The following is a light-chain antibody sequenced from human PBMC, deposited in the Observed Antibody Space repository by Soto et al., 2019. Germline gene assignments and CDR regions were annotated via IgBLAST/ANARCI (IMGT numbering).Light chain of an antibody. CDR1: DSNTGAGFD. CDR3: QSYDNSLNGVL. CDR2: GST. J-gene: IGLJ2*01. V-gene: IGLV1-40*01. Sequence: QSVLTQPPSVSGAPGQRVIISCTGSDSNTGAGFDVHWYQHLPGTAPKLLIYGSTIRASGVPERFSGSKSGASASLAITALQAEDEADYYCQSYDNSLNGVLFGGGTKLTVL.